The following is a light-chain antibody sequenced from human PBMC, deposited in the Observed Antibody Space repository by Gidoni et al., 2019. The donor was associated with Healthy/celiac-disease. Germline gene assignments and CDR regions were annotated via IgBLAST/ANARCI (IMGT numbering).Light chain of an antibody. Sequence: QSVLTQPHSVSGAPGQRVTISCTGSSSNIGAGYAVHWYQQLPGTAPKLLIYGNSNRPSGVPDRFSGSKSGTSASLAITGLQAEDEADYYCQSYDSSLRLVFGGGTKLTVL. J-gene: IGLJ2*01. CDR1: SSNIGAGYA. CDR3: QSYDSSLRLV. V-gene: IGLV1-40*01. CDR2: GNS.